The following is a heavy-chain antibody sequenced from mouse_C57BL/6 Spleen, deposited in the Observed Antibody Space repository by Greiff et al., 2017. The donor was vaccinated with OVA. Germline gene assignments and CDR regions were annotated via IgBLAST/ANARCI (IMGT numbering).Heavy chain of an antibody. V-gene: IGHV1-42*01. CDR2: INPSTGGT. CDR3: ARSGQDYGSSYYFDY. J-gene: IGHJ2*01. D-gene: IGHD1-1*01. CDR1: GYSFTGYY. Sequence: VQLKESGPELVKPGASVKISCKASGYSFTGYYMNWVKQSPEKSLEWIGEINPSTGGTTYNQKFKAKATLTVDKSSSTAYMQLKSLTSEDSAVYYCARSGQDYGSSYYFDYWGQGTTLTVSS.